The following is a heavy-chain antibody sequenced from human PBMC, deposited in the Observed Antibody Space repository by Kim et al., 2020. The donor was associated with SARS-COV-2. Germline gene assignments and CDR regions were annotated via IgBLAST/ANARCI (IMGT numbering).Heavy chain of an antibody. CDR1: GGSISSSSYY. CDR3: GVRGATGHGYSFSDY. CDR2: AYYSGST. Sequence: SETLSLTCSVSGGSISSSSYYWGWIRQPPGKGLEWIGSAYYSGSTYNPSLKSRVTISVDTSKNEFSLRLTSVSAADTAVYYCGVRGATGHGYSFSDYWGQGTLVTVSS. D-gene: IGHD5-18*01. V-gene: IGHV4-39*01. J-gene: IGHJ4*02.